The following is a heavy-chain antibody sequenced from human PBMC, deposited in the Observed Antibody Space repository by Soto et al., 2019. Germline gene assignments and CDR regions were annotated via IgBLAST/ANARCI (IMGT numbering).Heavy chain of an antibody. V-gene: IGHV3-53*02. CDR1: GFTVSSNY. J-gene: IGHJ5*02. CDR3: ARQTHLFGELST. Sequence: EVHLVETGGGLVQPGGSLRLSCAASGFTVSSNYMNWVRQSPGQGLEWVSVIYSGGSTYYTDSVKGRFTIFRDNSKNTLYLHMSNLRAEDTAVYYCARQTHLFGELSTWGQGTLVTVSS. D-gene: IGHD3-10*01. CDR2: IYSGGST.